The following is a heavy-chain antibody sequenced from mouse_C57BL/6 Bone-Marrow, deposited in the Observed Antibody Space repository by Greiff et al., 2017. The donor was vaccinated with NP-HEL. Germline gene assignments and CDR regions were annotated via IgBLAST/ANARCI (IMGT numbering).Heavy chain of an antibody. Sequence: VQLQQSGPELVKPGASVKISCKASGYAFSSSWMNWVKQRPGKGLEWIGRIYPGDGDTNYNGKFKGKATLTADNSSSTAYMQLSSLTSEDSAVYFCARFTKAFAYWGQGTLVTVSA. CDR3: ARFTKAFAY. D-gene: IGHD1-2*01. CDR1: GYAFSSSW. V-gene: IGHV1-82*01. J-gene: IGHJ3*01. CDR2: IYPGDGDT.